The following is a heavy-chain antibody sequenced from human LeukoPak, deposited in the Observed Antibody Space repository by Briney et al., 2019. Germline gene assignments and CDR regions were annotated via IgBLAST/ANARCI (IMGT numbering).Heavy chain of an antibody. Sequence: GGSLRLSCAASGFALSSHWMTWVRQVPGRGPEWVANVNRDGSETYYLDSVKGRFTISKDNAKNSLYLQMNSLRAEDTALYHCARNNGMDVWGRGTTVIVSS. CDR1: GFALSSHW. CDR3: ARNNGMDV. CDR2: VNRDGSET. V-gene: IGHV3-7*03. J-gene: IGHJ6*02.